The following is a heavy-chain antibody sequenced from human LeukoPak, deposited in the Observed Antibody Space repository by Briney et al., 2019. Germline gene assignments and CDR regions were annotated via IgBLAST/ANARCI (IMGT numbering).Heavy chain of an antibody. D-gene: IGHD3-3*01. Sequence: PGGSLRLSCAASGFTFSTYAMTWVRQAPGKGLEWVANIRQDGSERYYMDSVKGRFTISRDNAKNSLYLQMNSLRAEDTAVYYCARDSGVRDFDCWGQGTLVTVSS. J-gene: IGHJ4*02. V-gene: IGHV3-7*04. CDR2: IRQDGSER. CDR3: ARDSGVRDFDC. CDR1: GFTFSTYA.